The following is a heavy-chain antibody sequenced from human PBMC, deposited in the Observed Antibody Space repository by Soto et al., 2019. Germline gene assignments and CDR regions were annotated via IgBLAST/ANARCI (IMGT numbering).Heavy chain of an antibody. Sequence: QVQLVESGGGVVQPGRSLRLSCAASGFTFSSYGMHWVRQAPGKGLEWVAVISYDGSNKYYADSVKGRFTISRDNSQNTLDPQIDRLRGEDPGVYYLGKDCREFCCRNRCLGGYNRFGPWGQGTLVTVSS. J-gene: IGHJ5*02. V-gene: IGHV3-30*18. CDR3: GKDCREFCCRNRCLGGYNRFGP. CDR1: GFTFSSYG. CDR2: ISYDGSNK. D-gene: IGHD2-15*01.